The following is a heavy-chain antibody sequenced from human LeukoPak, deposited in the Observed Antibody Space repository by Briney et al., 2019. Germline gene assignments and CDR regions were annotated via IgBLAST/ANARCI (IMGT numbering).Heavy chain of an antibody. J-gene: IGHJ4*02. V-gene: IGHV3-30-3*01. CDR2: ISYDGSSK. Sequence: GGSLRLSCAASGFTFSSYAMYWVRQAPGKGLEWVAVISYDGSSKYYADSVKGRFTISRDNSKNTLYLQMNSLRAEDTAVYYCATHYYDSSGYYSPDYWGQGTLVTVSS. CDR1: GFTFSSYA. D-gene: IGHD3-22*01. CDR3: ATHYYDSSGYYSPDY.